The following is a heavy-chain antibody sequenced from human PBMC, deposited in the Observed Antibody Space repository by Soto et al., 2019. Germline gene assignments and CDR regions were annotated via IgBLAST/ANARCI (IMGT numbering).Heavy chain of an antibody. CDR2: IIPIFGTA. V-gene: IGHV1-69*01. Sequence: QVQLVQSGAEVKKPGSSVKVSCKASGGTFSSYAISWVRQAPGQGLEWMGGIIPIFGTANYAQTFQGRVTITEDESTSTAYMELSSLRSEDTAVYYCATGIAADNPYYYGMAVWGQGTTVTVSS. D-gene: IGHD6-13*01. CDR1: GGTFSSYA. CDR3: ATGIAADNPYYYGMAV. J-gene: IGHJ6*02.